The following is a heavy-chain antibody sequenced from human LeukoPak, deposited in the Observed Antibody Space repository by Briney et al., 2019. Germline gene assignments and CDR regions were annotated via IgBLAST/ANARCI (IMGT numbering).Heavy chain of an antibody. CDR3: AREVDTASASAFDI. CDR1: GYTFTGYY. J-gene: IGHJ3*02. CDR2: INPNSGST. D-gene: IGHD5-18*01. V-gene: IGHV1-2*02. Sequence: ASVKVSCKASGYTFTGYYMHWVRQAPGQGLEWMGWINPNSGSTNYAQKFQGRVTMTRDKSISTAYMELRRLRSDDTAVYYCAREVDTASASAFDIWGQGTMVTVSS.